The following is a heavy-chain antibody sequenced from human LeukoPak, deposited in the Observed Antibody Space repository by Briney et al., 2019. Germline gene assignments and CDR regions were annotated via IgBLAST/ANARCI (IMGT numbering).Heavy chain of an antibody. V-gene: IGHV4-59*01. CDR2: VYYSGTT. CDR3: ARVDYGTATNWFDP. J-gene: IGHJ5*02. Sequence: PSETLSLTCTVSGCSIGTFYLSWIRQPPGKGLEWIGYVYYSGTTNYNPSLKSRLSMSVDTSKNQFSLNLSSVTAADTGVYFCARVDYGTATNWFDPWGQGILVTVSS. CDR1: GCSIGTFY. D-gene: IGHD4/OR15-4a*01.